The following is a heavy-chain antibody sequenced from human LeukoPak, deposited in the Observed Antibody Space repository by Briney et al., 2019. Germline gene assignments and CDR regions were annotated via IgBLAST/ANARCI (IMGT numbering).Heavy chain of an antibody. Sequence: PSETLSLTCAVYGGSFSGYYWSWIRQPPGKGLEWIGEINHSGSTNYNPSLKSRVTISVDTSKNQFSLKLSSVTAADTAVYYCARSDFYYYDSSGYRPYFDYWGQGTLVTVSS. D-gene: IGHD3-22*01. CDR3: ARSDFYYYDSSGYRPYFDY. J-gene: IGHJ4*02. CDR2: INHSGST. V-gene: IGHV4-34*01. CDR1: GGSFSGYY.